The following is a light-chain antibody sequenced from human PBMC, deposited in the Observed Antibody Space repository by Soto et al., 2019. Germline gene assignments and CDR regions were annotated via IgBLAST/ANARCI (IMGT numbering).Light chain of an antibody. J-gene: IGKJ1*01. CDR3: QQRSNWPPT. V-gene: IGKV3-11*01. CDR1: QSVSNNY. CDR2: DAS. Sequence: EIVLTQSPGTLSLSPGERATLSCRASQSVSNNYLAWYQQKPGQAPRLLIYDASNRATGTPARFSGSGSGTDFTLTISSLEPEDFAVYYCQQRSNWPPTFGQGTKVDIK.